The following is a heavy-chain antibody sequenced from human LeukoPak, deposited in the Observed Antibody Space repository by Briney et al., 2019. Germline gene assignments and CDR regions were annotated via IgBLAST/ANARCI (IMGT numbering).Heavy chain of an antibody. J-gene: IGHJ4*02. CDR1: GFTFSDYY. CDR3: ARDVAYYYGSGSYPPLDY. CDR2: ISSGGSTI. V-gene: IGHV3-11*01. D-gene: IGHD3-10*01. Sequence: GGSLRLSCAASGFTFSDYYMSWIRQAPGEGLEWVSYISSGGSTIYYADSVKGRFTISRDNAKNSLYLQMNSLRAEDTAVYYCARDVAYYYGSGSYPPLDYRGQGTLVTVSS.